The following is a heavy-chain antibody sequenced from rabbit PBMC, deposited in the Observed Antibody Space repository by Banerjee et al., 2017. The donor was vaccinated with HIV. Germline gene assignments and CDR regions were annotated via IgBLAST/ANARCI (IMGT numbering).Heavy chain of an antibody. CDR2: IDAGSSGTT. CDR1: GFSFSSGYY. D-gene: IGHD4-1*01. V-gene: IGHV1S45*01. J-gene: IGHJ4*01. CDR3: ARDLAGVIGWNFNF. Sequence: QEQLEESGGGLVQPEGSLTLTCTASGFSFSSGYYMCWVRQAPGKGLEWVACIDAGSSGTTYYATWAKGRFTISKTSSTTVTLQITSLTAADTANYFCARDLAGVIGWNFNFWGPGTLVTVS.